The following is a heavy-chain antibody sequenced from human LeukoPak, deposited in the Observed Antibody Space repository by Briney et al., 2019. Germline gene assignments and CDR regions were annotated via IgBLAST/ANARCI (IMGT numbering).Heavy chain of an antibody. CDR1: DYTFTSYG. J-gene: IGHJ4*02. V-gene: IGHV1-18*01. CDR2: ISAYNGNT. CDR3: ARLKDYGGNFDY. D-gene: IGHD4-23*01. Sequence: ASVKVSCKASDYTFTSYGISWVRQAPGQGLEWMGWISAYNGNTNYAQKLQGRVTMTTDTSTSTAYMELRSLRSDDTAVYYCARLKDYGGNFDYWGQGTLVTVSS.